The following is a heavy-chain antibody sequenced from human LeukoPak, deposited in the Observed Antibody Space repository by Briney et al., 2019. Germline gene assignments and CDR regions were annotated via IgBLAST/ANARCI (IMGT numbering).Heavy chain of an antibody. V-gene: IGHV1-18*01. J-gene: IGHJ4*02. CDR1: GYTFTSYG. D-gene: IGHD3-16*01. CDR2: INAYNGNT. Sequence: ASVKVSCKASGYTFTSYGISWVRQAPGQGLEWMGWINAYNGNTNYAQKLQGRVTMTTDTSTSTAYMELRNLRSDDTAVYYCARGGPAARLITFGGVTDYWGQGTLVTVSP. CDR3: ARGGPAARLITFGGVTDY.